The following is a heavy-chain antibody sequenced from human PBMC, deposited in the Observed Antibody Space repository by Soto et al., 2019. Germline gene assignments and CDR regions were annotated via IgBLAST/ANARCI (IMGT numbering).Heavy chain of an antibody. V-gene: IGHV4-39*01. CDR3: ARQSWYSSSALDY. J-gene: IGHJ4*02. CDR2: IYYSGST. D-gene: IGHD6-6*01. CDR1: GGSISSSSYY. Sequence: SETLSLTCTVSGGSISSSSYYWGWIRQPPGKGLEWIGSIYYSGSTYYNPSLKSRVTISVDTSKNQFSLKLSSVTAADTAVYYCARQSWYSSSALDYWGQGALVTVSS.